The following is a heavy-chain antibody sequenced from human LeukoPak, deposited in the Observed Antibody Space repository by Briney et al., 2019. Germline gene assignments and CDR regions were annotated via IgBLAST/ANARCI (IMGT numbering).Heavy chain of an antibody. Sequence: ASVKVSCKASGYTFTSYDINWVRRATGQGLEWMGWMNPNSGNTGYAQKFQGRVTMTRNTSISIAYMELSSLRSEDTAVYYCARGREITMIATRYYFDYWGQGTLVTVSS. J-gene: IGHJ4*02. CDR3: ARGREITMIATRYYFDY. V-gene: IGHV1-8*01. CDR2: MNPNSGNT. D-gene: IGHD3-22*01. CDR1: GYTFTSYD.